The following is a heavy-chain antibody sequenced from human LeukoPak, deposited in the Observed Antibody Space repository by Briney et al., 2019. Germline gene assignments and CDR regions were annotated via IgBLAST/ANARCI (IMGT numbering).Heavy chain of an antibody. J-gene: IGHJ4*02. CDR3: ARSRSSGYDFTGSTGFDY. Sequence: KPSETLSLTCTVSGGSISGYYWSWIRQPPGKGLEWIGYIYYSGSTNYNPSLKSRVTVSVDTSKNQFSLKLSSVTAADTAVYYCARSRSSGYDFTGSTGFDYWGQGTLVTVSS. CDR1: GGSISGYY. CDR2: IYYSGST. V-gene: IGHV4-59*01. D-gene: IGHD5-12*01.